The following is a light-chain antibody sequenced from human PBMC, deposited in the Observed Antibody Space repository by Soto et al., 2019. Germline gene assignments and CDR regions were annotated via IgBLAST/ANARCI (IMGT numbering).Light chain of an antibody. CDR1: RYIRTA. CDR2: VVS. J-gene: IGKJ1*01. CDR3: LQDYNYPWT. Sequence: IKMTQSPSSLSASVGDRVTITCRASRYIRTALSWYQHRPGQAPKVLICVVSSLQSGVPSRFSGSGYGTDFTLTISSLQPEDFATYYCLQDYNYPWTFGQGTKVDIK. V-gene: IGKV1-6*01.